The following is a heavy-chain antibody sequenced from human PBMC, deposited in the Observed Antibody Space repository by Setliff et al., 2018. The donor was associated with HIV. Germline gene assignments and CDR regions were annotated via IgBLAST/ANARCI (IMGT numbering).Heavy chain of an antibody. CDR3: ARSEPTILVVPAAFFDY. V-gene: IGHV3-48*03. J-gene: IGHJ4*02. CDR1: GFTFSSSE. Sequence: GGSLRLSCAASGFTFSSSEMNWVRQAPGKGLEWVSSISSSSNTIYYADSVKDRFAISRDNAKNSLYLQMNSLRAEDTAVYYCARSEPTILVVPAAFFDYWGQGTLVTVSS. D-gene: IGHD2-2*01. CDR2: ISSSSNTI.